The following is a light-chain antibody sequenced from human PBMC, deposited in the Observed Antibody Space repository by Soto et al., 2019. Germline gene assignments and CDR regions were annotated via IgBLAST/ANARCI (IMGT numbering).Light chain of an antibody. CDR3: QQYNSYWA. CDR1: QSVSGN. J-gene: IGKJ1*01. Sequence: EIVMTQSPPTLSVSPGETTTLSCRASQSVSGNLAWFQQKPGQAPRLLIYRASTRAAGIPARFNGSGSETEFTLTISSLQPDDFATYYCQQYNSYWAFGQGTKVDIK. CDR2: RAS. V-gene: IGKV3-15*01.